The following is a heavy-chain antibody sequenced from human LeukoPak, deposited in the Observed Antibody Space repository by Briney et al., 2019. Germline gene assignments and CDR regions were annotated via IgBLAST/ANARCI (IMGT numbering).Heavy chain of an antibody. Sequence: ASGTLSLTCTVSGGSISSYYLNWIRQPPGKGLEWIGQIYDSGSTNYNPSLKSRVTISVDTSKNQLSLKLSSVTAADTAVYYCARGRGWLPPGWGQGTLVTVSS. D-gene: IGHD5-12*01. CDR1: GGSISSYY. CDR2: IYDSGST. V-gene: IGHV4-59*01. CDR3: ARGRGWLPPG. J-gene: IGHJ4*02.